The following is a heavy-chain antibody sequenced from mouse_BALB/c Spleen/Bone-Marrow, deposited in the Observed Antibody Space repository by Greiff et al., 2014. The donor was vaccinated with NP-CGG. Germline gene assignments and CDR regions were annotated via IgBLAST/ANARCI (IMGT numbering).Heavy chain of an antibody. D-gene: IGHD2-4*01. CDR3: ASAITDSLDF. J-gene: IGHJ4*01. CDR1: GYSFTNYL. CDR2: INSGSGGT. Sequence: VQLQQSGAELVRPGTSVKVSCKGSGYSFTNYLIGWVKQRPGQGLEWIGVINSGSGGTKYNEKFKGKATLTADKSSSTAYMQLSSLTSDYSSVYFCASAITDSLDFWGQGTSVTVSS. V-gene: IGHV1-54*01.